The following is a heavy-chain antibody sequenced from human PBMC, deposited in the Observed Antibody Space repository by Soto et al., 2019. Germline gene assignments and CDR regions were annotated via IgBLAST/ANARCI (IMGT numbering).Heavy chain of an antibody. V-gene: IGHV1-58*02. D-gene: IGHD4-4*01. J-gene: IGHJ5*02. CDR3: AADPVVTTKIYNRFDP. CDR2: IVVGSGNT. CDR1: GFTFTSSA. Sequence: SVKVSCKASGFTFTSSAMQWVRQARGQRLEWIGWIVVGSGNTNYAQKFQERVTITGDMSTSTAYMELSSLRSEDTAVYYCAADPVVTTKIYNRFDPWGQGTRVTVSS.